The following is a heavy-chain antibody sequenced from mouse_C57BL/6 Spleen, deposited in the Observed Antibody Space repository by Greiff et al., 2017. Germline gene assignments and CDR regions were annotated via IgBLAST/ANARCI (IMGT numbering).Heavy chain of an antibody. CDR1: GFTFSSYG. CDR2: ISSGGSYT. V-gene: IGHV5-6*01. CDR3: ARQRDYYGSSLDYAMDY. D-gene: IGHD1-1*01. J-gene: IGHJ4*01. Sequence: EVKLVESGGDLVKPGGSLKLSCAASGFTFSSYGMSWVRQTPDKRLEWVATISSGGSYTYYPASVKGRFTISRDNAKNTLYLQMSSLKSEDTAMYYCARQRDYYGSSLDYAMDYWGQGTSVTVSS.